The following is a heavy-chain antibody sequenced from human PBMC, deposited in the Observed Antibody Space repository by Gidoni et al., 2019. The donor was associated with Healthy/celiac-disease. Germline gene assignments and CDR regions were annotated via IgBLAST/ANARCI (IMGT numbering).Heavy chain of an antibody. CDR3: ASKYCGGDCGFDY. J-gene: IGHJ4*02. CDR2: IKQDGSEK. V-gene: IGHV3-7*03. D-gene: IGHD2-21*02. Sequence: EVQLVESGGGWVQPGGSLRLSCAASGFTFSSYWMSWVRQAPGKGLEWVANIKQDGSEKYYVDSVKGRFTISRDNAKNSLYLQMNSLRAEDTAVYYCASKYCGGDCGFDYWGQGTLVTVSS. CDR1: GFTFSSYW.